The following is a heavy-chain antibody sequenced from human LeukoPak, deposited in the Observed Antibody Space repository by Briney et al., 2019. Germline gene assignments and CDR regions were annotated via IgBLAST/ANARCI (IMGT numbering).Heavy chain of an antibody. Sequence: QASETLSLTCTVSGGSISSSSYYWGWIRQPPGKGLEWIGSIYYSGSTYYNPSLKSRVTISVDTSKNQFSLKLSSVTAADTAVYYCARDSRATSDYWGQGTLVTVSS. V-gene: IGHV4-39*07. CDR2: IYYSGST. CDR1: GGSISSSSYY. J-gene: IGHJ4*02. D-gene: IGHD2-2*01. CDR3: ARDSRATSDY.